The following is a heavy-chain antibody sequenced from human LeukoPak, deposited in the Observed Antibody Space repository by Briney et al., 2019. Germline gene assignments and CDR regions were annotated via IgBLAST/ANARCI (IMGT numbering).Heavy chain of an antibody. CDR2: IYHSGST. D-gene: IGHD6-19*01. CDR3: ARARYSSGWRVLRYFDY. V-gene: IGHV4-30-2*01. Sequence: PSETLSLTCTVSGGSISSGGYYWSWIRQPLGKGLEWIGYIYHSGSTYYNPSLKSRVTISVDRSKNQFSLKLSSVTAADTAVYYCARARYSSGWRVLRYFDYWGQGTLVTVSS. CDR1: GGSISSGGYY. J-gene: IGHJ4*02.